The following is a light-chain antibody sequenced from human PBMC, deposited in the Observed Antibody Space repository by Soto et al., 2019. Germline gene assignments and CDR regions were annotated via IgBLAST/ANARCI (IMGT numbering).Light chain of an antibody. V-gene: IGLV2-11*01. CDR2: DVS. J-gene: IGLJ1*01. CDR1: TIGAHSF. CDR3: CSNTGNKVFV. Sequence: QSALTQPRSLSGSPGQSVTISCTGPTIGAHSFVSWYQDRPDKVPKLLIYDVSQRPSGIPDRFSGSRSANTASLTISGLQADDAAAYYCCSNTGNKVFVFGTGTKVTVL.